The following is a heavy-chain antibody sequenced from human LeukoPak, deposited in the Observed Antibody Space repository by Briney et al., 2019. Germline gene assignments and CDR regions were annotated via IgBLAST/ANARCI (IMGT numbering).Heavy chain of an antibody. D-gene: IGHD3-22*01. Sequence: GGSLRLSCAASGFTFSSYDMHWVRQAPGKGLEWVAVISYDGSNKYYADSVKGRFTISRDNSKNTLYLQMNSLRAEDTAVYYCARVRSGYYKGAFDIWGQGTMVTVSS. CDR3: ARVRSGYYKGAFDI. CDR1: GFTFSSYD. CDR2: ISYDGSNK. V-gene: IGHV3-30*19. J-gene: IGHJ3*02.